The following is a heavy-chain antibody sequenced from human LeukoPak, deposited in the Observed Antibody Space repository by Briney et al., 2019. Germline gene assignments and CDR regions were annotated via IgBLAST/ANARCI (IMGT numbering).Heavy chain of an antibody. D-gene: IGHD6-13*01. Sequence: SETLSLTCTVSGGSISSSSYYWGWIRQPPGKGLEWIGNIYHSGSTYYNPSLKSRVTISLDTSKNQFSLKLRSVTAADTAVYYCARVSATAGFDYWGQGTLVTVSS. CDR2: IYHSGST. CDR3: ARVSATAGFDY. CDR1: GGSISSSSYY. V-gene: IGHV4-39*02. J-gene: IGHJ4*02.